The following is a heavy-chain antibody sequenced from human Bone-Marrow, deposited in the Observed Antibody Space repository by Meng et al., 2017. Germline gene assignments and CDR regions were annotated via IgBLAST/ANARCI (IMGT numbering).Heavy chain of an antibody. V-gene: IGHV3-48*03. Sequence: GESLKISCAASGFTFNSYEMIWVRQAPGKGLEWVSYISSSGSTIYYADSVKGRFTISRDNAKNSLYLQMNSLRAEDTAVYYCARDHSTDEMATLYFYYYYGMDVWGQGTTVTVSS. J-gene: IGHJ6*02. CDR1: GFTFNSYE. CDR2: ISSSGSTI. CDR3: ARDHSTDEMATLYFYYYYGMDV. D-gene: IGHD5-24*01.